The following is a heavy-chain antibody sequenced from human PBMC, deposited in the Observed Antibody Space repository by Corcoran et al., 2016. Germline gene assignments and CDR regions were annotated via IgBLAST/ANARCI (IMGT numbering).Heavy chain of an antibody. D-gene: IGHD5-12*01. CDR3: ARGGDGYTNTPYFDY. Sequence: QVQLVQSGAEVKKPGASVKVSCKASGYTFTSYYMHWVRQAPGQGLEWMGIINPSGGSTSYAQKFQGRVTMTRDTSTSTVYMELSSLRSEDTAGYYWARGGDGYTNTPYFDYWGQGTLVTVSS. V-gene: IGHV1-46*01. CDR1: GYTFTSYY. J-gene: IGHJ4*02. CDR2: INPSGGST.